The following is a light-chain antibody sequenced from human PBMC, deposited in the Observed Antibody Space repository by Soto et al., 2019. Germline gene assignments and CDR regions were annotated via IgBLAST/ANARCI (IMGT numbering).Light chain of an antibody. CDR3: QQYGTIPFT. CDR1: QTVGNIY. V-gene: IGKV3-20*01. Sequence: EIVLTQSPGTLSLSPGERATLSCRASQTVGNIYLGWYQQKPGQSPRLLISGTSNSATGIPDRFSGSGSGTDFTLTISRLAPEDFAVYYCQQYGTIPFTFGPGTKVDI. J-gene: IGKJ3*01. CDR2: GTS.